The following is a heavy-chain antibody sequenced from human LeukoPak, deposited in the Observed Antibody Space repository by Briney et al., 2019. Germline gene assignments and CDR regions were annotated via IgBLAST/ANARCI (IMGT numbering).Heavy chain of an antibody. J-gene: IGHJ4*02. Sequence: PGGSLRLSCAASGLIFSNCWMTWVRQAPGKGLEWVGRIKSEVDGATRDYAAPVRGRFTLPRDDSRNTLYLQMNSLKTEDTAFYYCTTDIPFTSGGAIAYWGQGTLVTVSS. D-gene: IGHD3-16*02. CDR3: TTDIPFTSGGAIAY. CDR1: GLIFSNCW. V-gene: IGHV3-15*01. CDR2: IKSEVDGATR.